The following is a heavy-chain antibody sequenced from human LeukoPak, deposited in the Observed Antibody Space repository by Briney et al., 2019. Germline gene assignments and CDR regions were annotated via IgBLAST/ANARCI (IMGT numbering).Heavy chain of an antibody. D-gene: IGHD1-7*01. V-gene: IGHV4-31*02. CDR3: ARCAPEGSTVVNGNYCDT. Sequence: SETLSLTCTASGGTSSSGQYYWGRIRQHPGKGLEWIGFIYYSGDRYYNPSLRSRAVISLDMSNNQLSLSLHSVTAADTAVYFCARCAPEGSTVVNGNYCDTWGQGTLVTVSS. J-gene: IGHJ5*02. CDR2: IYYSGDR. CDR1: GGTSSSGQYY.